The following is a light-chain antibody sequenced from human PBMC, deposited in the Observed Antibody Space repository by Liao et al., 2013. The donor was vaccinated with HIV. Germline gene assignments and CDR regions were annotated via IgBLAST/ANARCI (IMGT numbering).Light chain of an antibody. Sequence: SYELTQPPSVSVSPGQTASITCSGDKLGDEYASWYQQKPGQSPVLVIYQDTRRPSGIPERFSGSNPGITATLTISRVEAGDEADYYCQVWDSSSDHWVFGGGTKLTVL. CDR1: KLGDEY. CDR3: QVWDSSSDHWV. V-gene: IGLV3-1*01. CDR2: QDT. J-gene: IGLJ3*02.